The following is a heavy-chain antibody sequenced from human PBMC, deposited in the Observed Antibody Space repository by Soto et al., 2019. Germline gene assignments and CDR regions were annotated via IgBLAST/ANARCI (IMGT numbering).Heavy chain of an antibody. Sequence: VQLLESGGGLVQPGGSLRLSCAASGFTFNNYAMTWVRQAPGKGLERVSAISGGGDTTSYADSVKGRFTVSRDGSKNTLYLQMSSLRAEDTALYYCAKGRGGSGSLTPRVDFWGQGTLVTVSS. CDR3: AKGRGGSGSLTPRVDF. CDR2: ISGGGDTT. CDR1: GFTFNNYA. J-gene: IGHJ4*02. V-gene: IGHV3-23*01. D-gene: IGHD3-10*01.